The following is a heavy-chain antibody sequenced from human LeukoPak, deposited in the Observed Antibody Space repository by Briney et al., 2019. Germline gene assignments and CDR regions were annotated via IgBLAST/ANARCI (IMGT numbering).Heavy chain of an antibody. CDR1: GGSISSYY. J-gene: IGHJ4*02. CDR3: ARQEYSSSWYDY. Sequence: PSETLSLTCTVSGGSISSYYWSWIRQPPGKGLEWIGYIYYSGSTNYNPSLKSRVTISVDTSKNQFSLKLSSVTAADTAVYYCARQEYSSSWYDYWGQGTLVTVSP. CDR2: IYYSGST. D-gene: IGHD6-13*01. V-gene: IGHV4-59*08.